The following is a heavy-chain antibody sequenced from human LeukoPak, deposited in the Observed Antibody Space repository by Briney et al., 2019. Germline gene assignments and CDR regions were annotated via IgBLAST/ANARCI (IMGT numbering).Heavy chain of an antibody. Sequence: PGGSLRLSCAASGFTFSSYAMSWVRQAPGKGLEWVSAISGSGGSTYYADSVKGRFTISGDNSKNTLYLQMNSLRAEDTAVYYCARSIAAAGNFDYWGQGTLVTVSS. CDR3: ARSIAAAGNFDY. J-gene: IGHJ4*02. CDR1: GFTFSSYA. CDR2: ISGSGGST. V-gene: IGHV3-23*01. D-gene: IGHD6-13*01.